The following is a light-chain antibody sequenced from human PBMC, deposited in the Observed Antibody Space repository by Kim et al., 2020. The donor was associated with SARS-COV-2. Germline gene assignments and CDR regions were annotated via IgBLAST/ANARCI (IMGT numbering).Light chain of an antibody. J-gene: IGKJ4*01. CDR3: QQYKKLVT. CDR2: DAS. Sequence: SASVGDRVTITCQASQDISNYLNWYQQKPGKAPKLLIYDASNLKTGVPSRFSGSGSGTDFTFTINSLQPEDIATYYCQQYKKLVTFGGGTKVDIK. CDR1: QDISNY. V-gene: IGKV1-33*01.